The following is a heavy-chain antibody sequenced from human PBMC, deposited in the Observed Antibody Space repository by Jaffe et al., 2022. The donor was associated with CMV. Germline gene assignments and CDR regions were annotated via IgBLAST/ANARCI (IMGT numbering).Heavy chain of an antibody. CDR2: ISSSSSYI. D-gene: IGHD3-10*01. Sequence: EVQLVESGGGLVKPGGSLRLSCAASGFTFSSYSMNWVRQAPGKGLEWVSSISSSSSYIYYADSVKGRFTISRDNAKNSLYLQMNSLRAEDTAVYYCARDQIGYYYGSGSYFDAFDIWGQGTMVTVSS. J-gene: IGHJ3*02. CDR3: ARDQIGYYYGSGSYFDAFDI. V-gene: IGHV3-21*01. CDR1: GFTFSSYS.